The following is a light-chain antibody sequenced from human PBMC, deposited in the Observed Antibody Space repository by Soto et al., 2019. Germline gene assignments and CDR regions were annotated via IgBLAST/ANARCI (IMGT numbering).Light chain of an antibody. V-gene: IGKV3-11*01. CDR2: GAS. Sequence: EIVLTQCPGTLSLSPGERATLSCRASQSVSTNSLAWYQQRPGQAPRPIIYGASNRETGIPARFSGSGSGTDFTLTISSLEPEDFEVDVCQQRSSWPLTFGGGTKVDI. CDR1: QSVSTN. J-gene: IGKJ4*02. CDR3: QQRSSWPLT.